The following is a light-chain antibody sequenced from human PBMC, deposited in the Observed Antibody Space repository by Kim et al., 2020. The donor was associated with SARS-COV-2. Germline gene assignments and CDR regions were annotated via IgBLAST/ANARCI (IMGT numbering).Light chain of an antibody. CDR3: QQYDNLPYT. CDR2: DAS. V-gene: IGKV1-33*01. J-gene: IGKJ2*01. CDR1: QDISNY. Sequence: DIQMTQSPSSLSAPVGDRVTITCQASQDISNYLNWYQQKPGKAPKLLIYDASNLETGVPSRFSGSGSGTEFTFTISSLQPEDIATYYCQQYDNLPYTFGQGTKLEI.